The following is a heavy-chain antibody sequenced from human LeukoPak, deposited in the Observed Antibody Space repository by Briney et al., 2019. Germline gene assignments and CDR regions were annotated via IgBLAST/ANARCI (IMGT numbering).Heavy chain of an antibody. V-gene: IGHV3-23*01. D-gene: IGHD3-3*01. CDR1: GFTFSSYA. J-gene: IGHJ3*02. Sequence: GGSLRLSCAASGFTFSSYAMSWVRQAPGKGLEWVSAISGSGGSTYYADSVKGRFTISRDNSKNTLYLQMNSLRAEDTAVYYSAKDRRGQFLEWLFPNDAFDIWGQGTMVTVSS. CDR3: AKDRRGQFLEWLFPNDAFDI. CDR2: ISGSGGST.